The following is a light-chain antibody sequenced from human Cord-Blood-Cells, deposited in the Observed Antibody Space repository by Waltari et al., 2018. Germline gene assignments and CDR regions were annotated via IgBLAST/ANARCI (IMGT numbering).Light chain of an antibody. Sequence: DIQMTQSTSSLSASVGDRVTITSRTSQSISSYLNWYQQKPGKAPKLLIYAASSLQSGVPSRFSGSGSGTDLPLTSSSLQPEEFATYYCQQSYSTPYTCGQGPKLEIK. CDR1: QSISSY. J-gene: IGKJ2*01. CDR3: QQSYSTPYT. V-gene: IGKV1-39*01. CDR2: AAS.